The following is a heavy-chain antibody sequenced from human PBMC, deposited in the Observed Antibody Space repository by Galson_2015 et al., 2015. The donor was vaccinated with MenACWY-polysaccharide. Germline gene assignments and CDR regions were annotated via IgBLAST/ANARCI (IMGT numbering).Heavy chain of an antibody. Sequence: SLRLSCAASGFNFSILVMTWVRQSPGKGLESVSAISPGSDTAYYSDSVKGRFTISRDNSKDTLHLQMDSLRAEDTAVYYCVKGGWADNWGQGALVTFSS. J-gene: IGHJ4*02. V-gene: IGHV3-23*01. CDR1: GFNFSILV. D-gene: IGHD3-16*01. CDR3: VKGGWADN. CDR2: ISPGSDTA.